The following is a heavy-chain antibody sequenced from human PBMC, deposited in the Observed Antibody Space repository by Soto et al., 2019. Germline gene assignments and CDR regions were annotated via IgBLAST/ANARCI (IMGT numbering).Heavy chain of an antibody. V-gene: IGHV1-46*01. CDR3: ARVQITIFGVVTGNWFDP. CDR2: INPSGGST. J-gene: IGHJ5*02. Sequence: GASVKVSCKASGYTFTSYYMHWVRQAPGQGLEWMGIINPSGGSTSYAQKLQGRVTMTTDTSTSTAYMELRSLRSDDTAVYYCARVQITIFGVVTGNWFDPWGQGTLVTVSS. D-gene: IGHD3-3*01. CDR1: GYTFTSYY.